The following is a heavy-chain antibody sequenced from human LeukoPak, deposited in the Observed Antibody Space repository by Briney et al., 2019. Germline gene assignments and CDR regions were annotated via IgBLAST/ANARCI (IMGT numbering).Heavy chain of an antibody. Sequence: PGGSLRLSCAASGFTVSSTYMSWVRQAPGRGLEWVSVIYTGGTTYYADSVKGRFTISRDNSKNTLYLQMNSLGADDTAVYYCARTYGDNPIWFGPWGQGTLVTVSS. CDR1: GFTVSSTY. CDR3: ARTYGDNPIWFGP. D-gene: IGHD4/OR15-4a*01. J-gene: IGHJ5*02. CDR2: IYTGGTT. V-gene: IGHV3-53*01.